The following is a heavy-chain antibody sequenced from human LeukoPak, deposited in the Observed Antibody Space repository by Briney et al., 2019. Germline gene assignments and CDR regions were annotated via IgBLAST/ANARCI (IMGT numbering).Heavy chain of an antibody. J-gene: IGHJ4*02. D-gene: IGHD6-19*01. CDR1: GGSISSSY. Sequence: SETLSLTCTVSGGSISSSYWSWIRQPPGKGLEWIGYIYYSGSTNYNPSLKSRVIISVDTSKNQFSLKLSSVTAADTAVYYCARAYWLYHFDYWGQGTLVTVSS. CDR3: ARAYWLYHFDY. CDR2: IYYSGST. V-gene: IGHV4-59*01.